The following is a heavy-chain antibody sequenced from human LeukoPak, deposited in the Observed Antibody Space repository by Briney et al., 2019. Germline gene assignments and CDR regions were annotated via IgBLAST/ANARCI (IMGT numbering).Heavy chain of an antibody. CDR2: IHYSGST. D-gene: IGHD1-26*01. CDR3: ARRVWATSISRDAFDI. Sequence: SGPTLVKPTQTLTLTCTFSGFSLSTSGVGVGWIRQPPGKGLEWIGHIHYSGSTNYNPSLKSRVVISVDTSKNQFSLKLSSVTAADTAVCYCARRVWATSISRDAFDIWGQGTMVTVSS. V-gene: IGHV4-61*08. J-gene: IGHJ3*02. CDR1: GFSLSTSGVG.